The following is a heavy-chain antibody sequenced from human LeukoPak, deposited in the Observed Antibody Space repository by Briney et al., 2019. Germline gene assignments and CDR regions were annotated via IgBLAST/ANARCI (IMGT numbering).Heavy chain of an antibody. CDR3: ARDIEAAGLFLDY. J-gene: IGHJ4*02. CDR1: GLTFSTSG. Sequence: GGSLRLSCTASGLTFSTSGFNWVRQAPGKGLEWVASIGPTGSDRYHADSIKGRFTISRDNANNFLYLQMNSLRAEDTAVYYCARDIEAAGLFLDYWGQGTLVTVSS. CDR2: IGPTGSDR. D-gene: IGHD6-13*01. V-gene: IGHV3-21*06.